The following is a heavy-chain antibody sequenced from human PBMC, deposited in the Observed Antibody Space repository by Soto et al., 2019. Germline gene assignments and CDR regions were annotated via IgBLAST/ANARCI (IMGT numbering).Heavy chain of an antibody. J-gene: IGHJ5*02. Sequence: GGSLRLSCSASGFTFSSYAMHWVRQAPGKGLEYVSAISSNGGSTYYADSVKGRFTISRDNSKNTLYLQMSSLRAEDTAVYYCVKDQDDVWSGYNWFDPWGQGTLVTVSS. CDR1: GFTFSSYA. CDR3: VKDQDDVWSGYNWFDP. D-gene: IGHD3-3*01. V-gene: IGHV3-64D*09. CDR2: ISSNGGST.